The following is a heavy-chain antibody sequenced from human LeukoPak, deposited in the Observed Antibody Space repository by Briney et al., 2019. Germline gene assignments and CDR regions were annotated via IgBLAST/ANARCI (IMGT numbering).Heavy chain of an antibody. V-gene: IGHV4-4*07. CDR3: ARGKEMTRTSGYYSFDF. CDR2: VSDTGRA. J-gene: IGHJ4*02. Sequence: SETLSLTCTVSIGSLNSYFWTWDRQPAGKGLEWIGRVSDTGRAYYNPSLESRVTISLDTSKNQFSLKVTSVTAADTAVYYCARGKEMTRTSGYYSFDFWGQGTLVSVSS. D-gene: IGHD3-9*01. CDR1: IGSLNSYF.